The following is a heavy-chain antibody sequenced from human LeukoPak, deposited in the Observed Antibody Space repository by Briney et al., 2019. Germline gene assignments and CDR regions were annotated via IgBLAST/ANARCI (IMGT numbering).Heavy chain of an antibody. CDR1: AFTFSNYW. J-gene: IGHJ4*02. V-gene: IGHV3-7*01. CDR2: IKEDGSEI. Sequence: GGSLRLSCAAAAFTFSNYWMSWVRQAPGKGLEWVANIKEDGSEINYVGSVKGRFTISRDNAKTSLYLQMNSLRVDDTAVYYCARDRGYSTFDYWGQGTLVTVSS. D-gene: IGHD4-23*01. CDR3: ARDRGYSTFDY.